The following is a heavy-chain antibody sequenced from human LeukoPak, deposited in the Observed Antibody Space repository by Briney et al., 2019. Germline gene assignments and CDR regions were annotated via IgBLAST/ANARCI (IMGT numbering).Heavy chain of an antibody. D-gene: IGHD6-19*01. CDR3: ARDGIAVAGPNWFDP. V-gene: IGHV4-4*07. CDR1: GGSISSYY. J-gene: IGHJ5*02. CDR2: IFTSGST. Sequence: PSETLSLTCTVSGGSISSYYWSWIRQPAGKGLEWIGRIFTSGSTNYNPSLKSRVTMSVDTSKNQFSLKLSSVTAADTAVYYCARDGIAVAGPNWFDPWGQGTLVTVSS.